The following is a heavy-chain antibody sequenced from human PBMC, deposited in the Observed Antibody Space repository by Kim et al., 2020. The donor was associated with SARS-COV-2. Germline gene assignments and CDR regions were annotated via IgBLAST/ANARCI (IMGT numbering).Heavy chain of an antibody. D-gene: IGHD2-8*01. Sequence: SVKGRFTISRDNSKNTLYLQMNNLRAEDTAVYYCASRLRMCLNYYYGMDVWGQGTTVTVSS. CDR3: ASRLRMCLNYYYGMDV. V-gene: IGHV3-30*01. J-gene: IGHJ6*02.